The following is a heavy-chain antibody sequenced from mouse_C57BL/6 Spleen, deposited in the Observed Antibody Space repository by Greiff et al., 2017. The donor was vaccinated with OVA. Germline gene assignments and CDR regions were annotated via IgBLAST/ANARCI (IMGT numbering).Heavy chain of an antibody. D-gene: IGHD1-1*01. V-gene: IGHV5-16*01. CDR3: ARGTTVVADYAMDY. Sequence: VQLVESEGGLVQPGSSMKLSCTASGFTFSDYYMAWVRQVPEKGLEWVANINYDGSSTYYLDSLKSRFIISRDNAKNILYLQMSSLKSEDTATYYCARGTTVVADYAMDYWGQGTSVTVSS. CDR2: INYDGSST. CDR1: GFTFSDYY. J-gene: IGHJ4*01.